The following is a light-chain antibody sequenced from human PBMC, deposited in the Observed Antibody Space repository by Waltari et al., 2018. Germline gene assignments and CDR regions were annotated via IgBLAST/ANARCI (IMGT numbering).Light chain of an antibody. CDR2: AAS. CDR3: QQLHSLWT. J-gene: IGKJ1*01. CDR1: QGIGSY. Sequence: DIQLTQSPSFLSASVGDRVTITCRASQGIGSYLAWYQKRPGKALKLLFYAASTLQSGVPSRCGGSGFGTEFTLTISSLQPEDFATYYCQQLHSLWTFGQGTKVEIK. V-gene: IGKV1-9*01.